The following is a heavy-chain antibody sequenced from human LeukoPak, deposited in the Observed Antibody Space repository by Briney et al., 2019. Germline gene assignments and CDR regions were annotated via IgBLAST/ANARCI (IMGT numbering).Heavy chain of an antibody. V-gene: IGHV1-69*05. Sequence: ASVKVSCKASGGTFSSYAISWVRQAPGQGLEWMGGIIPIFGTENCAQKFQGTVTITTDAVTSTAYMELSSLRPEDTAVYYCARSTAQVLRYFDWSLVCDYWGQGTLVTVSS. J-gene: IGHJ4*02. D-gene: IGHD3-9*01. CDR2: IIPIFGTE. CDR1: GGTFSSYA. CDR3: ARSTAQVLRYFDWSLVCDY.